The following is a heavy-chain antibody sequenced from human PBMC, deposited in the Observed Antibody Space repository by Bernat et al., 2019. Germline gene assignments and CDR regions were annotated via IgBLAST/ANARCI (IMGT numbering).Heavy chain of an antibody. CDR2: ISTSSGYK. CDR1: GFTFSDYY. CDR3: ARVGRGYSYVDC. J-gene: IGHJ4*02. V-gene: IGHV3-11*05. D-gene: IGHD5-18*01. Sequence: QVQLMESGGGLVKPGGSLRLSCAASGFTFSDYYMSWIRQAPGKGLEWLSYISTSSGYKNYADSVKGRFTISRDNAKNSLYLQMNSLRAEDTAMYYCARVGRGYSYVDCWGQGTLVTVSS.